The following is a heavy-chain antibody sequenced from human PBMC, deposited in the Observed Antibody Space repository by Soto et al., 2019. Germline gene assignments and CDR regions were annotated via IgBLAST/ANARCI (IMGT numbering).Heavy chain of an antibody. CDR1: GGSISSYY. CDR2: IYYSGST. CDR3: ARDRCSSTSCYGRFYYYYGMDV. V-gene: IGHV4-59*01. Sequence: SETLSLTCTVSGGSISSYYWSWIRQPPGKGLEWIGYIYYSGSTNYNPSLKSRVTISVDTSKNQFSLKLSSVTAADTAVYYCARDRCSSTSCYGRFYYYYGMDVWGQGTTVTVSS. D-gene: IGHD2-2*01. J-gene: IGHJ6*02.